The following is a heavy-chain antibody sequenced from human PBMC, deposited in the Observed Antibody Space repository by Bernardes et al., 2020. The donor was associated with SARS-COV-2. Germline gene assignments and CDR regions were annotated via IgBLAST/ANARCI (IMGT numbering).Heavy chain of an antibody. CDR3: ARSRLPHDYGDSMDV. V-gene: IGHV3-23*01. D-gene: IGHD4-17*01. J-gene: IGHJ6*02. CDR1: GFTFSSYA. CDR2: ISGSGGST. Sequence: GGSLRLSCAASGFTFSSYAMSWVRQAPGKGLEWVSAISGSGGSTYYADSVKGRFTISRDNSKNTLYLQMNSLRAEDTAVYYCARSRLPHDYGDSMDVWGQGTTVTVSS.